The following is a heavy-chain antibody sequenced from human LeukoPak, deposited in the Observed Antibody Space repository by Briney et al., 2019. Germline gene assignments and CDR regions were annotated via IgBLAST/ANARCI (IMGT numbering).Heavy chain of an antibody. CDR2: IYNSGST. Sequence: PSKTLSLTCTVSGGSISSYYWSWMRQPAGKGLEWIGRIYNSGSTNYNPSLKSRVTMSVDTSKNQFSLKLSSVSAADTAVYYCAIAEYSSGTVPFDYWGQGTL. J-gene: IGHJ4*02. CDR3: AIAEYSSGTVPFDY. V-gene: IGHV4-4*07. D-gene: IGHD6-19*01. CDR1: GGSISSYY.